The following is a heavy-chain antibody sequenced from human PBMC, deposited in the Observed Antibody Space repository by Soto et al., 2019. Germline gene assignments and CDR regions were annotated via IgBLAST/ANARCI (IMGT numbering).Heavy chain of an antibody. V-gene: IGHV3-30-3*01. J-gene: IGHJ6*02. Sequence: GGSLRLSCAASGFTFSSYAMHWVRQAPGKGLEWVAVISYDGSNKYYADSVKGRFTISRDNSKNTLYLQMNSLRAEDTAVYYCAITEWLLPLNYYYGMDVWGQGTTVTVSS. CDR3: AITEWLLPLNYYYGMDV. CDR1: GFTFSSYA. CDR2: ISYDGSNK. D-gene: IGHD3-3*01.